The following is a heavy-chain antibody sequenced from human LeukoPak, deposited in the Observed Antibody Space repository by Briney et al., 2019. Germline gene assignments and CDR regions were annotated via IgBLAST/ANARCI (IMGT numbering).Heavy chain of an antibody. D-gene: IGHD6-6*01. V-gene: IGHV3-30*02. Sequence: PGGSLRLSCAASGLTFSSYGMHWVRQAPGKGLEWVAFIRYDGSNKYYADSVKGRFTISRDNSKNTLYLQMNSLRAEDTAVYYCAKDGLTYSSSSEVDYWGQGTLVTVSS. CDR1: GLTFSSYG. CDR2: IRYDGSNK. CDR3: AKDGLTYSSSSEVDY. J-gene: IGHJ4*02.